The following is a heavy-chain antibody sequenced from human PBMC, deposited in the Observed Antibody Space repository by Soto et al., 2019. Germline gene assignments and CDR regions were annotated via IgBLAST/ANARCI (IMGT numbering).Heavy chain of an antibody. CDR2: ISGSGGST. Sequence: GGSLRLSCAASGFTFSSYAMSWVRQAPGKGLEWVSAISGSGGSTYYADSVKGRFTISRDNSKNTLYLQMNSLRAEDTAVYYCAKHQVPTFGGVIVMGPLDYWGQGTLVTVSS. D-gene: IGHD3-16*02. J-gene: IGHJ4*02. CDR3: AKHQVPTFGGVIVMGPLDY. CDR1: GFTFSSYA. V-gene: IGHV3-23*01.